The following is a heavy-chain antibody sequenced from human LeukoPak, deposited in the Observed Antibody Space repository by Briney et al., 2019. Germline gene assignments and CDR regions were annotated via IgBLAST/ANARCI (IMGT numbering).Heavy chain of an antibody. J-gene: IGHJ4*02. Sequence: GGSLRLSCAASGFTFSNAWMSWVRQAPGKGLEWVGRIKSKTDGGTTDYAAPVEGRFTISRDDSKDTLYLQMNSLKTEDTAVYYCTTLLDYDFWSGYYPPDYWGQGTLVTVSS. D-gene: IGHD3-3*01. V-gene: IGHV3-15*01. CDR3: TTLLDYDFWSGYYPPDY. CDR2: IKSKTDGGTT. CDR1: GFTFSNAW.